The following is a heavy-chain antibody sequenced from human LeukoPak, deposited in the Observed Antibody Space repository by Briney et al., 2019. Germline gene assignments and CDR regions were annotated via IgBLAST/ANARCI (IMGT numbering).Heavy chain of an antibody. CDR3: AKSNGYGLIDI. CDR2: IYHSGST. J-gene: IGHJ3*02. D-gene: IGHD3-22*01. CDR1: GYSISNRYY. Sequence: SETLSLTCTVSGYSISNRYYWGWIRQPPGKGLEWIGSIYHSGSTDYNASLKSRVTISVDTSKNQFSLKLNSVTAADTAVYYCAKSNGYGLIDIWGQGTMVTVSS. V-gene: IGHV4-38-2*02.